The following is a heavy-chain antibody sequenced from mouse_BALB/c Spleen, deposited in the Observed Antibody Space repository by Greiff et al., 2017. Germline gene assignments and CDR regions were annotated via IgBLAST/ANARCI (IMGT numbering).Heavy chain of an antibody. J-gene: IGHJ2*01. CDR1: GFNIKDTY. CDR2: IDPANGNT. CDR3: AFLWPFDY. Sequence: DVKLVESGAELVKPGASVKLSCTASGFNIKDTYMHWVKQRPEQGLEWIGRIDPANGNTKYDPKFQGKATITADTSSNTAYLQLSSLTSEDTAVYYCAFLWPFDYWGQGTTLTVSS. D-gene: IGHD1-1*02. V-gene: IGHV14-3*02.